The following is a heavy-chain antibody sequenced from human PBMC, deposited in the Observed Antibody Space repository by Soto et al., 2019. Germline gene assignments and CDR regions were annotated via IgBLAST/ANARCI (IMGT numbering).Heavy chain of an antibody. D-gene: IGHD3-16*01. CDR1: GGSISISSYY. CDR2: MYYSGDT. CDR3: ARRGGGYSPIDY. V-gene: IGHV4-39*01. J-gene: IGHJ4*02. Sequence: QLQLQESGPGLLKPSETLSLTCTVSGGSISISSYYWEWIRQPPGKGLEWIGTMYYSGDTFSNPSLNSRVTISVDTSKNLFSLTLSSVTAADTAMYYCARRGGGYSPIDYWGQGTLVTVSS.